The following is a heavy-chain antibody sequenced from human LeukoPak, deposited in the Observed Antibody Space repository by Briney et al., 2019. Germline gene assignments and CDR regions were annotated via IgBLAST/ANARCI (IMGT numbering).Heavy chain of an antibody. D-gene: IGHD3-16*01. CDR2: INHNGNVN. CDR3: ARGGGLDV. V-gene: IGHV3-7*03. Sequence: GGSLRLSCAASGFTFSSYWMNWARQAPGKGLEWVASINHNGNVNYYVDSVKGRFTISRDNAKNSLYLQMSNLRAEDTAVYFCARGGGLDVWGRGATVTVSS. J-gene: IGHJ6*02. CDR1: GFTFSSYW.